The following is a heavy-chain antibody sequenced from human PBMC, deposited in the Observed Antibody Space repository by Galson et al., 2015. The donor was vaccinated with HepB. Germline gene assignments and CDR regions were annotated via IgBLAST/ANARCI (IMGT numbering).Heavy chain of an antibody. CDR2: IIPIFGTA. CDR3: ASVSYYYGSGSYWCDY. Sequence: SVKVSCKASGGTFSSYAISWVRQAPGQGLEWMGGIIPIFGTANYAQKFQGRVTITADESTSTAYMELSSLRSEDTAVYYCASVSYYYGSGSYWCDYWGQGTLVTVSS. D-gene: IGHD3-10*01. V-gene: IGHV1-69*13. CDR1: GGTFSSYA. J-gene: IGHJ4*02.